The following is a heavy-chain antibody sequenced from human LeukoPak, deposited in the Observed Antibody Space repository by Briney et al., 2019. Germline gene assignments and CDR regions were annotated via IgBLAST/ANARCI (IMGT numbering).Heavy chain of an antibody. CDR2: ISSNADIT. Sequence: GGSLRLSCVASRFTFNTYAVNWVRQAPGKGLEWVSAISSNADITYYADSVRGRFAISRDNSKNTVFLQMNGLRAEDTAVYYCATVKRDCSGGTCYSYDYWGQGTLVTVSS. V-gene: IGHV3-23*01. D-gene: IGHD2-15*01. CDR3: ATVKRDCSGGTCYSYDY. CDR1: RFTFNTYA. J-gene: IGHJ4*02.